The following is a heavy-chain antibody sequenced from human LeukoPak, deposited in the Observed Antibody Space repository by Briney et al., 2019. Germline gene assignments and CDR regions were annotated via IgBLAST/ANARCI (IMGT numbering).Heavy chain of an antibody. J-gene: IGHJ4*02. CDR1: GGSISSYY. D-gene: IGHD1-26*01. CDR3: ARVGGSDWLELDS. V-gene: IGHV4-59*01. CDR2: IYYSGST. Sequence: SETLSLTCTVSGGSISSYYWTWIRQPPGKGLEWIAYIYYSGSTNYNPSLKSRVTISVDTSKNQFSLKLSSVTAADTGVYYCARVGGSDWLELDSWGQGTLVTVSS.